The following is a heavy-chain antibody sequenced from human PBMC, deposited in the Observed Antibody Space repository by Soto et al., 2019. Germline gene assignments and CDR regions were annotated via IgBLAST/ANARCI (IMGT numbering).Heavy chain of an antibody. D-gene: IGHD6-13*01. CDR3: TRDASRDSSARGWFDP. J-gene: IGHJ5*02. CDR2: ISSNSAYI. CDR1: GFTFRSFT. V-gene: IGHV3-21*01. Sequence: GGSLRLSCAASGFTFRSFTTNWVRQAPGKGLEWVSTISSNSAYIYYTDALRGRFTISRDNAKNSLHLQMNSLRAEDTAVYYCTRDASRDSSARGWFDPWGPGTLVTVSS.